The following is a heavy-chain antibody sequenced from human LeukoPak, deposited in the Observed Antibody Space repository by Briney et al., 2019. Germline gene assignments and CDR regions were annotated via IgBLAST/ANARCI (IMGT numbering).Heavy chain of an antibody. D-gene: IGHD3-3*01. CDR2: IIPIFGTA. J-gene: IGHJ3*02. Sequence: GASVKVSCKASGGTFSSYAISWVRQAPGQGLEWMGGIIPIFGTANYAQKFQGRVTITADKSTSTAYMELSSLRSEDTAVYYCARVAVTIFGVATDAFDIWGQGTMVTVSS. CDR3: ARVAVTIFGVATDAFDI. V-gene: IGHV1-69*06. CDR1: GGTFSSYA.